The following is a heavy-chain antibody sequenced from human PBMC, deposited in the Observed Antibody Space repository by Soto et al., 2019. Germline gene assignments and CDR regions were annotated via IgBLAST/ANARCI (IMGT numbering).Heavy chain of an antibody. CDR1: GFSLSTSGVG. CDR3: AHSRVRGVIRVLGHWFDP. CDR2: IYWDDDK. V-gene: IGHV2-5*02. Sequence: QITLKESGPPLVKPTQTLTLTCTFSGFSLSTSGVGVGWIRQPPGKALEWLALIYWDDDKRYSPSLKSRLTLTNDNSKSQVVLTMTNMDPVDTATYYCAHSRVRGVIRVLGHWFDPWGQGTRVTVSS. J-gene: IGHJ5*02. D-gene: IGHD3-10*01.